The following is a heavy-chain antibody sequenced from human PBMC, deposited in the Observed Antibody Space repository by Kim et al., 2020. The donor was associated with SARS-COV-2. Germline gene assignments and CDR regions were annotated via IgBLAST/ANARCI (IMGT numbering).Heavy chain of an antibody. CDR3: ARHARIPDS. CDR2: IKPDGTER. D-gene: IGHD2-21*01. CDR1: GFTFNYYC. J-gene: IGHJ4*02. V-gene: IGHV3-7*01. Sequence: GGSLRLSCAAFGFTFNYYCMTWVRQAPGKGLELVANIKPDGTERNYLDSVKGRFTISRDNSKNSLYLQMSSLRVEDTAMYYCARHARIPDSLGQGTLVTV.